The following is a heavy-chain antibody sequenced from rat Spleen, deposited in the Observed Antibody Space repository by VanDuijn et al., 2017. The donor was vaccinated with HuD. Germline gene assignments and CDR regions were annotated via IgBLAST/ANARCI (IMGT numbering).Heavy chain of an antibody. Sequence: EVQLVESGGGLVQPGRSLKLSCAASGFTFSNYGMAWVRQAPTKGLEWVATISYDGSSTYYRDSVKGRFTISRDNAKSTLYLQMDSLRSEDTATYYCARHLTYYGPFAYWGQGTLVTVSS. CDR3: ARHLTYYGPFAY. D-gene: IGHD1-9*01. CDR1: GFTFSNYG. V-gene: IGHV5-29*01. CDR2: ISYDGSST. J-gene: IGHJ3*01.